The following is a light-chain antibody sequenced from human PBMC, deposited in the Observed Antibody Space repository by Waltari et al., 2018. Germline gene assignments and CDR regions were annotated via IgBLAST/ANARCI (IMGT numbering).Light chain of an antibody. CDR2: AAG. V-gene: IGLV2-14*03. CDR3: SSYTTSSIVV. J-gene: IGLJ2*01. Sequence: QSALTQPASVSGSPGQSITISCTGTSSDTGRYNYVSWYHQHPGKAPKLMIYAAGNRPSGVSNRFSGSKSGNTASLIISGVQAEDEANYYCSSYTTSSIVVFGGGTKLTVL. CDR1: SSDTGRYNY.